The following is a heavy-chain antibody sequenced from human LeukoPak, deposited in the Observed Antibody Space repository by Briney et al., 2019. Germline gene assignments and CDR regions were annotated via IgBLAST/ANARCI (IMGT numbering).Heavy chain of an antibody. CDR3: ARDGETYYYDSSGSPI. V-gene: IGHV1-69*04. Sequence: SVKVSCKASGGTFSSYTISWVRHAPGQGLEWMGRIIPILGIANYAQKFQGRVTITADKSTSTAYMELSSLRSEDTAVYYCARDGETYYYDSSGSPIWGQGTMVTVSS. CDR1: GGTFSSYT. CDR2: IIPILGIA. J-gene: IGHJ3*02. D-gene: IGHD3-22*01.